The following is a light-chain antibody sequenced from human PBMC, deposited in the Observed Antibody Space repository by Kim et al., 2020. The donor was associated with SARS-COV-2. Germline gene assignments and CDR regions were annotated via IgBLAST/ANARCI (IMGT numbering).Light chain of an antibody. CDR1: TGAVTTSYY. J-gene: IGLJ2*01. CDR3: LLYDGRSWV. Sequence: QTVVTQEPLLTVSPGGTVTLTCASSTGAVTTSYYPNWFQQRPGQPPRALIYSISNKHSWTPARFSGSLLGGTAALTLSGVQPEDEADYYCLLYDGRSWVFGGGTQLTVL. CDR2: SIS. V-gene: IGLV7-43*01.